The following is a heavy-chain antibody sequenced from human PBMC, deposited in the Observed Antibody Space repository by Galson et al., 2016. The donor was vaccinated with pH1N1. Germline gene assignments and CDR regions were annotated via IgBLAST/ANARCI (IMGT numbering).Heavy chain of an antibody. CDR1: GYSFTDYW. J-gene: IGHJ4*02. CDR2: IFPGDSDT. D-gene: IGHD3-16*01. Sequence: QSGAEVKKPGESLKISCKASGYSFTDYWIGWVRQMTGKGLGWMGTIFPGDSDTRYSPSFQGLVTISADKSINTADLQWSSLKASDTAIYYCARLRGKVFDSWGQGTLLTVST. V-gene: IGHV5-51*03. CDR3: ARLRGKVFDS.